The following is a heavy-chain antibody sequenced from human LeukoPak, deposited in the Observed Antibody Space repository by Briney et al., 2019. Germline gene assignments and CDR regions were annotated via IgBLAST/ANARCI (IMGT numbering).Heavy chain of an antibody. CDR1: GDSISSYY. CDR2: IYYSGST. D-gene: IGHD3-10*01. J-gene: IGHJ4*02. Sequence: SETLSLTCTVSGDSISSYYWSWIRQPPGKGLEWIGYIYYSGSTNYNPSLKSRVTISVDTSKNQFSLKLSSVTAADTAVYYCARDRGSGYFDYWGQGTLVTVSS. CDR3: ARDRGSGYFDY. V-gene: IGHV4-59*01.